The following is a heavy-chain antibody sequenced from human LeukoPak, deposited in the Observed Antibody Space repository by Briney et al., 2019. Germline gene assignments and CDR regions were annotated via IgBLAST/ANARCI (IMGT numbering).Heavy chain of an antibody. CDR3: ARALTTYYSDDGNSFEY. Sequence: GGSLRLSCAASGFNFDDYAMHWVCQPPGKGLQWVSLISGDGGSTFCADSMKGRFTISRDNSKNSLYLQMNSLRSEDTALYYCARALTTYYSDDGNSFEYWGQGTLVSVSS. J-gene: IGHJ4*02. V-gene: IGHV3-43*02. CDR2: ISGDGGST. D-gene: IGHD4-17*01. CDR1: GFNFDDYA.